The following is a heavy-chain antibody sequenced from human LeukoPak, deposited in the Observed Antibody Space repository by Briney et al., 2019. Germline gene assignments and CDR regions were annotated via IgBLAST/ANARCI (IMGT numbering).Heavy chain of an antibody. Sequence: SETLSLTCTVSGVSISSYYWSWIRQPPGKGLEWIGYIYTSGSTNYNPSLKSRVTISVDTSKKQFSLKLSSVTAADTAVYYCARQDFSGYSESYFDYWGQGTLVTVSS. V-gene: IGHV4-4*09. J-gene: IGHJ4*02. CDR1: GVSISSYY. CDR2: IYTSGST. D-gene: IGHD6-13*01. CDR3: ARQDFSGYSESYFDY.